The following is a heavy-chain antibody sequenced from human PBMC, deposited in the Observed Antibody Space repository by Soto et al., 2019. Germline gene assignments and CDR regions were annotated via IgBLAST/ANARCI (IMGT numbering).Heavy chain of an antibody. CDR1: GFTFSSYA. V-gene: IGHV3-30-3*01. CDR2: TSYDGSNK. Sequence: LRLSCVASGFTFSSYALHWVRQAPGKGLERVAVTSYDGSNKYYADSVEGRFTISRDNSKNTLYLQTSSLTTEDTAMYYCARDWETSATGLIDSWGQGTLVTAPQ. CDR3: ARDWETSATGLIDS. D-gene: IGHD3-9*01. J-gene: IGHJ4*02.